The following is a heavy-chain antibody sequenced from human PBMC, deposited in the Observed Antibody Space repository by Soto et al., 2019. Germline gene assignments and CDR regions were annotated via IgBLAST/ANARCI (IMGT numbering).Heavy chain of an antibody. J-gene: IGHJ4*02. CDR3: ARDCDDILTGYLFDY. Sequence: ASVKVSCKASGYTFTSYDINWVRQATGQGLEWMGWMSPNSGNTKYSQKFQGRVTITRDTSASTAYMELSSLRSEDTAVYYCARDCDDILTGYLFDYWGQGTLVTVSS. V-gene: IGHV1-8*01. CDR2: MSPNSGNT. D-gene: IGHD3-9*01. CDR1: GYTFTSYD.